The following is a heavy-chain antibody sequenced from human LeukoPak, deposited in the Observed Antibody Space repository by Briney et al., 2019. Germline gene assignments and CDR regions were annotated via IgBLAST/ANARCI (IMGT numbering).Heavy chain of an antibody. CDR3: ARMSGGSWFDP. Sequence: PSEALSLTCTVSGGSINSDYWTWIRQPPGKGLEWIGYIYYSGSTNYNPSLKSRVTISVDTSKNQFSLNLSSVTAADTALYYCARMSGGSWFDPWGQGTLVTVSS. J-gene: IGHJ5*02. V-gene: IGHV4-59*01. CDR1: GGSINSDY. CDR2: IYYSGST. D-gene: IGHD1-26*01.